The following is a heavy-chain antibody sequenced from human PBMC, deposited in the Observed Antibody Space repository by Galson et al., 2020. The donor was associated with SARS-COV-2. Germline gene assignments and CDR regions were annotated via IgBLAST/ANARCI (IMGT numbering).Heavy chain of an antibody. CDR2: VNPISGGT. J-gene: IGHJ4*02. CDR1: GYRFTDFY. CDR3: GRVPLFYYGSGSYSDY. V-gene: IGHV1-2*02. Sequence: ASVKVSCKASGYRFTDFYIHWVRQAPGQGREWMGWVNPISGGTNYAQKVQGRVTMTRDTSITTAYMDLSRLTSDDTAVYYCGRVPLFYYGSGSYSDYWGQGTLVTVSS. D-gene: IGHD3-10*01.